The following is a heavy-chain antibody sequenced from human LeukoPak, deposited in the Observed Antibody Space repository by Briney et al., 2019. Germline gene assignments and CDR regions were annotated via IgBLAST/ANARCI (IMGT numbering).Heavy chain of an antibody. CDR2: MYHNRGT. CDR3: ARDRVRQQLGYYYYYGMDV. CDR1: GYSISSGYY. Sequence: SETLSLTCAVSGYSISSGYYWGWIRPPPGKGLEWIGIMYHNRGTHYNPSLKSRVTISMDTSKNQFSLRLSSVTAADTAVYYCARDRVRQQLGYYYYYGMDVWGKGTTVTVSS. D-gene: IGHD6-13*01. J-gene: IGHJ6*04. V-gene: IGHV4-38-2*02.